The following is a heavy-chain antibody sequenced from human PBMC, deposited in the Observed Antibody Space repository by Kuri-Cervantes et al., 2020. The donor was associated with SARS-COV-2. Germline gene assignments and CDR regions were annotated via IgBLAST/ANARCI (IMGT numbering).Heavy chain of an antibody. D-gene: IGHD6-19*01. J-gene: IGHJ4*02. V-gene: IGHV3-48*03. Sequence: GGSLRLSCVASGFTFSRYEINWVRQAPGKGLEWVSYIGLSDISIKYTDSVKGRFSISRDNAKNSVYLQMNSLRVEDTALYYCARDRGANGWFDYWGPGTLVTVSS. CDR2: IGLSDISI. CDR1: GFTFSRYE. CDR3: ARDRGANGWFDY.